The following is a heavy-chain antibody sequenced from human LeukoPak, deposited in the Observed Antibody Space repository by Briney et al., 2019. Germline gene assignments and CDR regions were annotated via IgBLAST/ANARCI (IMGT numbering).Heavy chain of an antibody. CDR1: GFTFSSYA. V-gene: IGHV3-30-3*01. J-gene: IGHJ4*02. D-gene: IGHD4-17*01. Sequence: GGSLRLSCAASGFTFSSYAMHWVRQAPGKGLEWVAVISYDGSNKYYADAVKGRFTISRDNSKNTLYLQMNSLRADDTAVYYCARDRLRSYYFGYWGQGTLVTVSS. CDR2: ISYDGSNK. CDR3: ARDRLRSYYFGY.